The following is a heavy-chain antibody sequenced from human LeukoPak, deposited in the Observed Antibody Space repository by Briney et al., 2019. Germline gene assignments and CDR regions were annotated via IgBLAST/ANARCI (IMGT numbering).Heavy chain of an antibody. CDR3: VRVHSSSWYYYYMDV. V-gene: IGHV5-51*01. D-gene: IGHD6-13*01. J-gene: IGHJ6*03. CDR1: GYSFINYW. CDR2: IYPDDSDS. Sequence: GESLKISCKASGYSFINYWIGWVRQVPGKGLESMGIIYPDDSDSRYSPSFQGQVTISADKSISAAYLQWRSLKASDTAMYYCVRVHSSSWYYYYMDVWGKGTTVTVSS.